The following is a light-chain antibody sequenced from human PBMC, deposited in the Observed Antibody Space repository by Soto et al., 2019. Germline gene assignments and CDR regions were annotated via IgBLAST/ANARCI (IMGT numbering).Light chain of an antibody. V-gene: IGLV2-23*02. CDR2: EVS. CDR3: CSYAGRSTYV. CDR1: SSDVGSYNL. Sequence: QSALTQPASVSGSPGQSITISCTGTSSDVGSYNLVSWYQQHPGKAPKLMIFEVSKRPSGDSNRFSGSKSGNTASLTISGLQAEDEADYYCCSYAGRSTYVFGTGTKLTVL. J-gene: IGLJ1*01.